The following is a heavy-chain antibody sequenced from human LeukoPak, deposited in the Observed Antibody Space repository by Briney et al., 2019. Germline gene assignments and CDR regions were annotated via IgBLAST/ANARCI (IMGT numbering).Heavy chain of an antibody. V-gene: IGHV4-59*01. CDR1: GASISNNY. Sequence: SETLSLTCTVSGASISNNYWSWIRQTPGRGLEWIGYIYYTGSTYYSPSLESRVTISLDTSRNQFSLKLRSVTAADTAVYYCARALGGYYDPYFDYWGQGTLVTVSS. CDR3: ARALGGYYDPYFDY. CDR2: IYYTGST. D-gene: IGHD3-22*01. J-gene: IGHJ4*02.